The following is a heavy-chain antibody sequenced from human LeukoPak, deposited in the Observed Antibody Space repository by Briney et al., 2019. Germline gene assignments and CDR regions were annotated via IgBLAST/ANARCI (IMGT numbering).Heavy chain of an antibody. CDR1: GFTFSSYG. V-gene: IGHV3-30*18. Sequence: QPGGSLRLSCAASGFTFSSYGMHWVRQAPGKGLEWVAVISYDGSNKYYADSVKGRFTISRDNSKNTLYLQMNNLRAEDTAVYYCAKDQGYYDSSGYSNWGQGTLVTVSS. D-gene: IGHD3-22*01. CDR3: AKDQGYYDSSGYSN. J-gene: IGHJ4*02. CDR2: ISYDGSNK.